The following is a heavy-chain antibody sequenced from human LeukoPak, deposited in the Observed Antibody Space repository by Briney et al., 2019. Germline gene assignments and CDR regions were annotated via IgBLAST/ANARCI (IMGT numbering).Heavy chain of an antibody. D-gene: IGHD6-13*01. Sequence: GGSLRLSCAASGFTFSSHAMSWVRQAPGKGLEWVSAISGSGGSTYYADSVKGRFTISRDNSKNTLYLQMNSLRAEDTAVYYCAKDRQYSSSWLSWFDPWGQGTLVTVSS. CDR3: AKDRQYSSSWLSWFDP. V-gene: IGHV3-23*01. CDR2: ISGSGGST. J-gene: IGHJ5*02. CDR1: GFTFSSHA.